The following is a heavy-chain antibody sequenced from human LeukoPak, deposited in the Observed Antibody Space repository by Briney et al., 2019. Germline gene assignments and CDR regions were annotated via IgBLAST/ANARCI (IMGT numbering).Heavy chain of an antibody. V-gene: IGHV1-2*02. CDR2: INPNSGGT. J-gene: IGHJ4*02. Sequence: ASVKVSCKASGYTFTGYYMHWVRQAPGQGLEWMGWINPNSGGTNYAQKFQGRATMTRDTSISTAYMELSRLRSDDTAVYYCARDGLINYDILTGYSYWGQGTLVTVSS. CDR3: ARDGLINYDILTGYSY. D-gene: IGHD3-9*01. CDR1: GYTFTGYY.